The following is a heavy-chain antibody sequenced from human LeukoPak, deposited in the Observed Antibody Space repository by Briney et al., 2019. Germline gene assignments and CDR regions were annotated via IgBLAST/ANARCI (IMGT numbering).Heavy chain of an antibody. D-gene: IGHD4-23*01. Sequence: GGSLRLSCAASGFTVSSNYMSWVRQAPGKGLEWVSVIYSGGSTYYADSVKGRFTISRDNSKNTLYLQMNSLRAEDTAVYYCATRAYGGYYFDYWGQGTLVTVSS. CDR2: IYSGGST. J-gene: IGHJ4*02. CDR1: GFTVSSNY. CDR3: ATRAYGGYYFDY. V-gene: IGHV3-53*01.